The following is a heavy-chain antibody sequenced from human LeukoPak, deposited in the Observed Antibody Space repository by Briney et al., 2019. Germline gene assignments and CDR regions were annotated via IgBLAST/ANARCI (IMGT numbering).Heavy chain of an antibody. J-gene: IGHJ4*02. CDR1: GFTFSSYG. D-gene: IGHD6-13*01. Sequence: GGSLRLSCAASGFTFSSYGMHWVRQAPGKGLEWVAVISYDGSNKYYADSMKGRFTISRDNSKNTLYLQMNSLRAEDTAVYYCAKDLVWQQLSSGNYWGQGTLVTVSS. CDR3: AKDLVWQQLSSGNY. V-gene: IGHV3-30*18. CDR2: ISYDGSNK.